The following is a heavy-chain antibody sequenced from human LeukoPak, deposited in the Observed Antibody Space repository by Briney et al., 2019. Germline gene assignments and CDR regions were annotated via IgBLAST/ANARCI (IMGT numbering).Heavy chain of an antibody. J-gene: IGHJ5*02. V-gene: IGHV1-69*06. Sequence: ASVKVSCKASGGTFSSYAISWVRQAPGQGLEWMGGIIPIFGTANYAQKFQGRVTITADKSTSTAYMELSSLRSEDTAVYYCARDLISYYYGSGSSPWGQGTLVTVSS. CDR2: IIPIFGTA. CDR1: GGTFSSYA. D-gene: IGHD3-10*01. CDR3: ARDLISYYYGSGSSP.